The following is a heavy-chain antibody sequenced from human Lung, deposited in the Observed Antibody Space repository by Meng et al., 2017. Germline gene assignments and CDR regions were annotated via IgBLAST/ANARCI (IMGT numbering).Heavy chain of an antibody. CDR1: GFTFSNAY. CDR3: SGHIDY. CDR2: IKSKPDGETI. Sequence: VVESGGGLVKPGVSLRLSCEGSGFTFSNAYMTWVRQVPGKRLEWVGRIKSKPDGETIDYAAPVKGRFTISRDDSKNTVYLQMNSLKTEDTAVYYCSGHIDYWGQGTLVTVSS. J-gene: IGHJ4*02. D-gene: IGHD5-12*01. V-gene: IGHV3-15*01.